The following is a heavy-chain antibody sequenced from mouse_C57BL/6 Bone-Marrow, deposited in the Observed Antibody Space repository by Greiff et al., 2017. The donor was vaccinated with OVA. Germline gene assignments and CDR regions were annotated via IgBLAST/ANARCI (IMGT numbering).Heavy chain of an antibody. Sequence: VQLQQPGAELVRPGSSVKLSCKASGYTFTSYWMHWVKQRPIQGLEWIGNIDPSDSETHYNQKFKGKATLTVDKSSSTAYMQLSSLTSEDSAVYYCARCYYGSSLYAMDYWGQGTSVTVSS. CDR1: GYTFTSYW. D-gene: IGHD1-1*01. V-gene: IGHV1-52*01. J-gene: IGHJ4*01. CDR3: ARCYYGSSLYAMDY. CDR2: IDPSDSET.